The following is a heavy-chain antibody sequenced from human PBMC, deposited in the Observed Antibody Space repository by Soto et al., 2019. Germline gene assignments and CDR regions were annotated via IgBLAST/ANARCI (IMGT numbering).Heavy chain of an antibody. Sequence: GESLKISCMGSGYSFTSYWIAWVRQMPGKGLEWMGIIHPGDSDTRYSPSFQGQVTISADKSISTAYLQWSSLKASDTAMYYCARGCIATRPDSFDPWGQGTLVTVSS. J-gene: IGHJ5*02. V-gene: IGHV5-51*01. CDR1: GYSFTSYW. D-gene: IGHD6-6*01. CDR3: ARGCIATRPDSFDP. CDR2: IHPGDSDT.